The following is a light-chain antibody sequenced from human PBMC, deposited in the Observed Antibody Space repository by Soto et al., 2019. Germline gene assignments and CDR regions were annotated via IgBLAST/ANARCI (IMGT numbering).Light chain of an antibody. CDR3: QHYNSYSEA. CDR2: KAS. J-gene: IGKJ1*01. V-gene: IGKV1-5*03. CDR1: QTISSW. Sequence: DLQVTKSPSTVSSSVGDRVTITCRASQTISSWLAWYQQKPGKAPKLLIYKASTLKSGVPSRFSGSGSGTEFTLTISSLQPDDFATYYCQHYNSYSEAFGQGTKADI.